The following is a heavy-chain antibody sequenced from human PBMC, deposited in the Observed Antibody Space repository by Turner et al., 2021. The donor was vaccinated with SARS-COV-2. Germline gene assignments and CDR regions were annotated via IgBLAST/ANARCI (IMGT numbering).Heavy chain of an antibody. J-gene: IGHJ4*01. CDR1: GFTFRSYS. CDR2: YSAGSSST. V-gene: IGHV3-23*01. CDR3: AKVPPSGDYFDY. Sequence: EEQLLESGGGWVHPGGSLLLPCAASGFTFRSYSMCWVRQAGGEGLGMGSTYSAGSSSTYYAHSVRVRFTVSTYNSKYTLYLQMKSVRAEDTYVYYCAKVPPSGDYFDYWGHGTLVTVSS. D-gene: IGHD6-25*01.